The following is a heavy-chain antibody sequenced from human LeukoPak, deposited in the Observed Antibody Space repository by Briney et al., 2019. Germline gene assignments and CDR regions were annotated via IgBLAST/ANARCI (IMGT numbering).Heavy chain of an antibody. Sequence: PSETLSLTCTVSGGSISSGGYYWSWIRQHPGKGLEWIGYIYYSGSTYYNPSLKSRVTISVDTSKNQFSLKLSSVTAADTAVYYCARDQLVQGPYYYGMDVWGQGTTVTVSS. J-gene: IGHJ6*02. CDR1: GGSISSGGYY. D-gene: IGHD6-6*01. V-gene: IGHV4-31*03. CDR3: ARDQLVQGPYYYGMDV. CDR2: IYYSGST.